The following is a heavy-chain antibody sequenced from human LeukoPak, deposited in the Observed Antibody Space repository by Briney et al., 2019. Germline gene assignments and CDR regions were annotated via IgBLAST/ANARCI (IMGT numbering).Heavy chain of an antibody. J-gene: IGHJ4*02. CDR1: TFTVASNY. V-gene: IGHV3-53*01. CDR3: ARVRDVYNHVFEN. CDR2: IYQGGST. Sequence: GGSLRLSCAVSTFTVASNYMSWVRQTPGKGLVWVSDIYQGGSTYYSDSVKGRFTISRDIPKNTLHLQMNNLRVDDTAVYYCARVRDVYNHVFENWGQGTLVTVSS. D-gene: IGHD5-24*01.